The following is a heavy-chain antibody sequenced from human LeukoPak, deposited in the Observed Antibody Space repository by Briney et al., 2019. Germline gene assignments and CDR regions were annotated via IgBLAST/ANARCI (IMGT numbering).Heavy chain of an antibody. Sequence: ASVKVSCKASGYTFTGYYMHWVRQAPGQGLEWMGWINPNSGGTNYAQKFQGRVTMTRDTSITTAYMELSRLRSDDTALYYCARDDSSEDFDYWGQGTLGTVSS. J-gene: IGHJ4*02. CDR1: GYTFTGYY. D-gene: IGHD3-22*01. CDR2: INPNSGGT. V-gene: IGHV1-2*02. CDR3: ARDDSSEDFDY.